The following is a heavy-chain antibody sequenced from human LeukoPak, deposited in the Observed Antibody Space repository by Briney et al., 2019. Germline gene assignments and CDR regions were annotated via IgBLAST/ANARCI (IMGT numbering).Heavy chain of an antibody. CDR3: AREGGYDYVWGSYPYYFDY. V-gene: IGHV3-48*04. CDR1: GFTFSSYS. D-gene: IGHD3-16*01. Sequence: GGSLRLSCVASGFTFSSYSTNWVRQAPGKGLEWISYISSSSATIYYADSVKGRFTVSRDNAKNSVYLQMNSLRAEDTAVYYCAREGGYDYVWGSYPYYFDYWGQGTLVTVSS. J-gene: IGHJ4*02. CDR2: ISSSSATI.